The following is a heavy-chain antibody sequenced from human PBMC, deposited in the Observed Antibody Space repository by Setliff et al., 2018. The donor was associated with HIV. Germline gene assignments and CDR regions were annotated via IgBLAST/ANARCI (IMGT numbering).Heavy chain of an antibody. CDR1: GFTLSEVS. CDR3: AIDGAGGWLRPMPDY. V-gene: IGHV1-24*01. D-gene: IGHD5-12*01. Sequence: ASVKVSCKVFGFTLSEVSIHWVRQAPGKGLEWMGYFDPQDGEAAYAQKSQGRVTMTEDTSVDTAYMELTRLRSEDTAVYYCAIDGAGGWLRPMPDYWGQGTLVTVSS. J-gene: IGHJ4*02. CDR2: FDPQDGEA.